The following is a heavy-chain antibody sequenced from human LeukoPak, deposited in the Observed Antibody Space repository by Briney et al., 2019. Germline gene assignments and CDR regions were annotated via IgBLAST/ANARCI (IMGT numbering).Heavy chain of an antibody. CDR3: AREAGREYYYDSSGYASFDY. D-gene: IGHD3-22*01. Sequence: SETLSLTCTVSGGSISSYYWSWIRQPAGKGLEWIGRIYTSGSTNYNPSLKSRVTMSVDTSKNQFSLKLSSVTAADTAVYYCAREAGREYYYDSSGYASFDYWGQGTPVTVSS. CDR1: GGSISSYY. CDR2: IYTSGST. V-gene: IGHV4-4*07. J-gene: IGHJ4*02.